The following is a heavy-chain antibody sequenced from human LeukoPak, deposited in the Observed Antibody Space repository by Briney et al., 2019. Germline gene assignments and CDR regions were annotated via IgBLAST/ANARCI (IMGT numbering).Heavy chain of an antibody. Sequence: GRSLRLSCAASGFSLSNYGMHWVRQAPGKGLEWVAALLYDGNTKHYADSVKGRFTISRDISKNTFYLQMNSLTAEDTAVYYCARDHRPEIQYYYMDVWGKGTTVAVSS. J-gene: IGHJ6*03. CDR1: GFSLSNYG. CDR3: ARDHRPEIQYYYMDV. CDR2: LLYDGNTK. D-gene: IGHD1-14*01. V-gene: IGHV3-33*01.